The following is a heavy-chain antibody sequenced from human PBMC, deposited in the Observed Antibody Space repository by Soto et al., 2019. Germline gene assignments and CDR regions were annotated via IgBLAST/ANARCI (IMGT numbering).Heavy chain of an antibody. CDR3: ARQGRWGVASIIGTDYYGMDV. V-gene: IGHV5-51*01. D-gene: IGHD5-12*01. Sequence: EVQLVQSGAEVKKPGEFLKISCKASGYSFSTYWIGWVRQMPGKGLEWMGIIYPGDSDTKYNPSFQGQVTISADTSTSTAHLQWTSLQASDTAIYYCARQGRWGVASIIGTDYYGMDVWGQGTTVTVSS. CDR2: IYPGDSDT. J-gene: IGHJ6*02. CDR1: GYSFSTYW.